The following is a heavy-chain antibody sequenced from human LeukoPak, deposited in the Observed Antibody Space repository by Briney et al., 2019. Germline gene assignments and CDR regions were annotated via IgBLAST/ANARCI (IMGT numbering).Heavy chain of an antibody. CDR3: ARAPTFSGWFDY. D-gene: IGHD6-19*01. Sequence: GGPLRLPCALSGYTFNNYAKSGAPHARGKGREGVSPISGSGGSTYYADSVKGRFTISRVNSKKTLYLQMNSLRAEDAAVYYCARAPTFSGWFDYWGQGTLVTVSS. V-gene: IGHV3-23*01. CDR2: ISGSGGST. CDR1: GYTFNNYA. J-gene: IGHJ4*02.